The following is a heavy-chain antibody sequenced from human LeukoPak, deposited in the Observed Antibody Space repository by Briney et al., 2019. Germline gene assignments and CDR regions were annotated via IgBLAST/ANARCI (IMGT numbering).Heavy chain of an antibody. D-gene: IGHD3-16*01. CDR1: GFTFSYYW. CDR3: ARTYLVGWYFDL. V-gene: IGHV3-74*01. J-gene: IGHJ2*01. CDR2: ISGDGSST. Sequence: GGSLRLSCAASGFTFSYYWMHWVRQAPGKGLVWVSRISGDGSSTNYADSVKVRFTVSRDNAKNTLYLQMNSLRAEDTAVYYCARTYLVGWYFDLWGRGTLVTVSS.